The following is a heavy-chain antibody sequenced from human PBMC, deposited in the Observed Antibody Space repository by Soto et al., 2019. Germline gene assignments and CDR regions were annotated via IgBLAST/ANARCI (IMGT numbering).Heavy chain of an antibody. Sequence: VQVLESGGDLVQPGGSLRLSCAASGFTFSTYAMSWVRQAPGEGLEWVSSINNSGGKTYYADSVKGRFTVSRDNSKNTLHLLVNSLRAEDTAVYYCATGISNLGFWGQGTLVTVSS. CDR1: GFTFSTYA. D-gene: IGHD6-13*01. CDR3: ATGISNLGF. J-gene: IGHJ4*02. CDR2: INNSGGKT. V-gene: IGHV3-23*01.